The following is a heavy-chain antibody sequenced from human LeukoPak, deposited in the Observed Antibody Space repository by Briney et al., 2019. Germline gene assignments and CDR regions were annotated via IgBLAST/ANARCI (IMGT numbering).Heavy chain of an antibody. CDR1: GGSITRANQY. CDR2: VDYSGNT. Sequence: SETLSLTCTVSGGSITRANQYWDWVRQPPGKELEWIGSVDYSGNTYYNPSLKSRVTMSVDAPKAQFSLKLISVTAADTAVYYCARPGRGTAYWGQGTLVTVSS. J-gene: IGHJ4*02. CDR3: ARPGRGTAY. D-gene: IGHD3-16*01. V-gene: IGHV4-39*01.